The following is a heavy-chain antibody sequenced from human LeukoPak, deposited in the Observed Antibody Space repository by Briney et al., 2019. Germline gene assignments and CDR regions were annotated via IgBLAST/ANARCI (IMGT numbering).Heavy chain of an antibody. CDR3: AKVRGSYYYYGMDV. D-gene: IGHD1-26*01. CDR2: ISGSGVST. V-gene: IGHV3-23*01. J-gene: IGHJ6*02. CDR1: GITFSSYA. Sequence: GGSLRLSCAASGITFSSYAMSWVRQAPGKGLEWVSIISGSGVSTYYADSVKGRFTISRDSSKNTLYLQMNSLRAEDTAVYYCAKVRGSYYYYGMDVWGQGTTVTVSS.